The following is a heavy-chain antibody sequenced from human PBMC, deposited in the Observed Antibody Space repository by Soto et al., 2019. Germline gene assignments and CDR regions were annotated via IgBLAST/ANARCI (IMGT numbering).Heavy chain of an antibody. V-gene: IGHV4-39*01. CDR2: IYYSGST. Sequence: PSETLSLTCTVSGGSISSSSYYWDRIRQPPGKGLEWIGSIYYSGSTYYNPSLKSRVTISVDTSKNQFSLKLSSVTAADTAVYYCARHSGSYFPGVVSYWGQGTLVTVSS. CDR3: ARHSGSYFPGVVSY. D-gene: IGHD1-26*01. CDR1: GGSISSSSYY. J-gene: IGHJ4*02.